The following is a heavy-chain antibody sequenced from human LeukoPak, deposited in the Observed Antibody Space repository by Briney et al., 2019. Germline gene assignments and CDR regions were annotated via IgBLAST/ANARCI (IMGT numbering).Heavy chain of an antibody. V-gene: IGHV4-59*08. CDR2: IYYSGST. Sequence: SETLSLTCTVSGGSISSYYWSWIRQPPGKGLEWIGYIYYSGSTIYNPSLKSRVTISVDTSKNQFSLKLSSVTAADTAVYYCASYSGWYGDDAFDIWGQGTMVTVSS. D-gene: IGHD6-19*01. CDR1: GGSISSYY. CDR3: ASYSGWYGDDAFDI. J-gene: IGHJ3*02.